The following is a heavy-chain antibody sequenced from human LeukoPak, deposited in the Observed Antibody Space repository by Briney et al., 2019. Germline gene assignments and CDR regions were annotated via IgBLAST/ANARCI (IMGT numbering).Heavy chain of an antibody. V-gene: IGHV1-69*06. D-gene: IGHD2-21*02. Sequence: SVKVSCKASGGTFSSYAISWVRQAPGQGLEWMGGIIPIFGTANYAQKFQGRVTITADKSTSTAYMELSSLRSEGTAVYYCARVLYCGGDCYYFDYWGQGTLVTVSS. CDR3: ARVLYCGGDCYYFDY. CDR2: IIPIFGTA. J-gene: IGHJ4*02. CDR1: GGTFSSYA.